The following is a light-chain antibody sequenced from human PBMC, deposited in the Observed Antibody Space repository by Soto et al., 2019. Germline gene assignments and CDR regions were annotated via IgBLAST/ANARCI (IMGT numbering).Light chain of an antibody. V-gene: IGLV2-8*01. CDR1: RSDVGGYNY. Sequence: QSVLTQPPSASGSPGQSVTISCTGTRSDVGGYNYVSWYQQHPGKAPKLMIYEVNQRPSGVPDRFSGSKSGNTASLTVSGLQAEDDADYYCSSYAGSNNYVFGTGTRSPS. J-gene: IGLJ1*01. CDR3: SSYAGSNNYV. CDR2: EVN.